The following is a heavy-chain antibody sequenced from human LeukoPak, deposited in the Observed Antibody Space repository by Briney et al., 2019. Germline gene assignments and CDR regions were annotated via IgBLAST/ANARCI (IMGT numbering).Heavy chain of an antibody. CDR1: GYTFTGYY. D-gene: IGHD3-22*01. CDR3: VRDAGLLPYYYDSSASNWFDP. J-gene: IGHJ5*02. V-gene: IGHV1-2*02. CDR2: INPNSGGT. Sequence: ASVKVSCKASGYTFTGYYMHWVRQAPGQGLEWMGWINPNSGGTNYAQNFRGRVTMTRDTSISTAYMELTRLRSDDTAVYYCVRDAGLLPYYYDSSASNWFDPWGQGTLVTVSS.